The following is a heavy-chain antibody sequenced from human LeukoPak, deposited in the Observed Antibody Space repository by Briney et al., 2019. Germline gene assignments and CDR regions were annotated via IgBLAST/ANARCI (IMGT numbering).Heavy chain of an antibody. CDR3: ARDSTSWSYYYYMDV. J-gene: IGHJ6*03. Sequence: GGSLRLSCAASGLTVSSNYMSWVRQAPGKGLEWVSVIYSGGSTYYADSVKGRFTISRDNSKNTLYLQMNSLRAEDTAVYYCARDSTSWSYYYYMDVWGKGTTVTVSS. D-gene: IGHD2-2*01. CDR2: IYSGGST. CDR1: GLTVSSNY. V-gene: IGHV3-53*01.